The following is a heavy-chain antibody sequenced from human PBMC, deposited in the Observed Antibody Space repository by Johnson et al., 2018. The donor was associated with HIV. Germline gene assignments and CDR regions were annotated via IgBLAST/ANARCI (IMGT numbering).Heavy chain of an antibody. Sequence: QVHLVESGGGLVQPRGSLRLSCAASGFNFSDHYMSWIRQAPGKGLEWVSYISSSGSTIYYADSVKGRFTISRDNAKNSLYLQMNSLRAEDTAVYYCARQLNYDSSGQGGGYGILYAFDIWGQGTKVTVSS. D-gene: IGHD3-22*01. CDR3: ARQLNYDSSGQGGGYGILYAFDI. V-gene: IGHV3-11*04. J-gene: IGHJ3*02. CDR2: ISSSGSTI. CDR1: GFNFSDHY.